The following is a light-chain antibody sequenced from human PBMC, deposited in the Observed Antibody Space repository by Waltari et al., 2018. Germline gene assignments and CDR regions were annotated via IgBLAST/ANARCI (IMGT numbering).Light chain of an antibody. Sequence: TWRARQSSYMDVSWDQQRPGRDPKLLIYSTCSLQSGVPSRFSGSGSGTDFTLAISSRQPEDVASYLCQQSYSSPVTFGQGTKLEIK. CDR3: QQSYSSPVT. CDR2: STC. CDR1: QSSYMD. V-gene: IGKV1-39*01. J-gene: IGKJ2*01.